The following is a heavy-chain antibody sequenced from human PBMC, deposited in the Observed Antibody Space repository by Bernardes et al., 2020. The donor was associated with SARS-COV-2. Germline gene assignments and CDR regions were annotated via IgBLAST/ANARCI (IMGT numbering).Heavy chain of an antibody. D-gene: IGHD1-26*01. CDR3: VRGSGNYYFDV. CDR1: GFTFSNYW. CDR2: LNGDGSST. J-gene: IGHJ4*02. V-gene: IGHV3-74*01. Sequence: GWSLSLSCAASGFTFSNYWMHWVRQTPEKGLVWVSRLNGDGSSTNYADSVKGRFSISRDNAKNTVYLQMNSLRVEDTALYYCVRGSGNYYFDVWGQGILVTVSS.